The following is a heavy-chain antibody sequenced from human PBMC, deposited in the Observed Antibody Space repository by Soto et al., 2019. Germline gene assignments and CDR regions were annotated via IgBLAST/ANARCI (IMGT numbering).Heavy chain of an antibody. J-gene: IGHJ3*01. D-gene: IGHD5-18*01. V-gene: IGHV4-30-4*01. CDR3: ARDVAHGYTENV. CDR2: IYDSGIT. CDR1: GGSVGSGDYY. Sequence: QVQLQESGPGLVKPSQTLSLACTVSGGSVGSGDYYYSWIRQPPGKGLEWIGYIYDSGITNYTPSLKGRVNRSLDRSNNQVSLKLSSVTAADTAVYFCARDVAHGYTENVWGQGTMVTVSS.